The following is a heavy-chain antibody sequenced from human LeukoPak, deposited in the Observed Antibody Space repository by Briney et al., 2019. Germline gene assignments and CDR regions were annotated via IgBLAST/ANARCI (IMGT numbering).Heavy chain of an antibody. Sequence: SGGSLRLSCAASGFTFSTYAMSWVRQAPGKGLEWVSAISGTGGRTYYADYVKGRFTISRDNSKNTLYLQMNSLRAEDTAVYYCARDLIRVITMVRGVITPQLLDYWGQGTLVTVSS. CDR2: ISGTGGRT. J-gene: IGHJ4*02. CDR3: ARDLIRVITMVRGVITPQLLDY. D-gene: IGHD3-10*01. CDR1: GFTFSTYA. V-gene: IGHV3-23*01.